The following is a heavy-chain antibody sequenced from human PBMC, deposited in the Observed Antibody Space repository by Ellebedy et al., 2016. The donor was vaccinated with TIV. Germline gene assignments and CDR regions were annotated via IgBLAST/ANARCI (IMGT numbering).Heavy chain of an antibody. V-gene: IGHV3-11*04. D-gene: IGHD3-3*01. Sequence: GGSLRLSXAASGFSFSDYYMGWIRQAPGKGLEWLSYITTSGSPIYYADSVKGRFTISRDNAKNSLYLQMNSLRAEDTAVYYCARAPADDFWSGYVYYYYMDVWGKGTTVTVSS. J-gene: IGHJ6*03. CDR2: ITTSGSPI. CDR3: ARAPADDFWSGYVYYYYMDV. CDR1: GFSFSDYY.